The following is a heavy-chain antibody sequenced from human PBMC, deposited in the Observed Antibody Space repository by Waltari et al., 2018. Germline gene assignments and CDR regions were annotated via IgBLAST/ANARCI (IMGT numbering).Heavy chain of an antibody. Sequence: EVQLVESGGGLVKPGGSLRLSCAASGFTFSSYSMNWVRQAPGKGLEWVSSISSSSSYIYYADSVKGRFTISRDNAKNSLYLQMNSLRAEDTAVYYCARVAAAGTTVDYWGQGTLVTVSS. CDR1: GFTFSSYS. V-gene: IGHV3-21*01. D-gene: IGHD6-13*01. CDR3: ARVAAAGTTVDY. CDR2: ISSSSSYI. J-gene: IGHJ4*02.